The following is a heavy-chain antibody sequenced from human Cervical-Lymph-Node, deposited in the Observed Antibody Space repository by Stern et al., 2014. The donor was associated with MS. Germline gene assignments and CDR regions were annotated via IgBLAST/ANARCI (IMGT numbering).Heavy chain of an antibody. J-gene: IGHJ4*02. V-gene: IGHV3-48*01. CDR1: GFTFRSYS. CDR3: ARILRNSREDG. Sequence: EVQLVQSGGALVQPGGSLRLSCAASGFTFRSYSMNWVRQAPGQGLEWVSYISYSSSDIHYADSVKGRFTISRDNAKNSLFLQMNSLRAEDTAVYYCARILRNSREDGWGQGTLVTVSS. D-gene: IGHD4-23*01. CDR2: ISYSSSDI.